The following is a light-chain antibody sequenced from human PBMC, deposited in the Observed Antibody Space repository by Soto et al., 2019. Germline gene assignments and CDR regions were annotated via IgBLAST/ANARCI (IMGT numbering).Light chain of an antibody. V-gene: IGKV3-11*01. CDR3: QQHTNWPPSIT. Sequence: EIVLTQSPATLSLSPGERATFSCRASQSVSSYLAWYQHKPGLAPRLLIYDASHRATGIAARFSGSGSMTDFTLTISSLEPEDFAVYYCQQHTNWPPSITFGQGTRLEIK. J-gene: IGKJ5*01. CDR1: QSVSSY. CDR2: DAS.